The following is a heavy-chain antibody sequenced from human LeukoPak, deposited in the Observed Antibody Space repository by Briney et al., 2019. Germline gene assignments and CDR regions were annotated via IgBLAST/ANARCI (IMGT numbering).Heavy chain of an antibody. D-gene: IGHD3-3*01. CDR3: AKASDDFWSGYYGYGMDV. J-gene: IGHJ6*02. CDR1: GFTFDNYA. Sequence: GGSLRLSCAASGFTFDNYAMTWVRQAPGKGLEWVSGISASGDNTYYADSVKGRFTISRDNSKNTLHLQMKSLRAEDTAVYYCAKASDDFWSGYYGYGMDVWGQGTTVTVSS. V-gene: IGHV3-23*01. CDR2: ISASGDNT.